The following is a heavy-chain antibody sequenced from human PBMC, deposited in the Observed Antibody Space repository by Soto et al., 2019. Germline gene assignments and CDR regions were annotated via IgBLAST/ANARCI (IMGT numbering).Heavy chain of an antibody. CDR1: CYTFTSYG. J-gene: IGHJ6*02. CDR2: ISAYNGNT. D-gene: IGHD3-10*01. CDR3: ASAMYYYGSGSSLDV. Sequence: SGKVSFRASCYTFTSYGISWVRQAPGQGLEWMGWISAYNGNTNYAQKLQGRVTITTDTSTSTAYMELRSLRSDDTAVYYCASAMYYYGSGSSLDVWGQGTKVTVSS. V-gene: IGHV1-18*01.